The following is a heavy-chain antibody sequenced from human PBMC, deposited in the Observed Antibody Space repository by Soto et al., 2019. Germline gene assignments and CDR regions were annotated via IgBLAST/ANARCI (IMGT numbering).Heavy chain of an antibody. V-gene: IGHV3-13*04. J-gene: IGHJ4*02. D-gene: IGHD3-22*01. CDR3: ARVHFYDSSGYYGY. Sequence: GGSLRLSCAASGFTFSSYDMHWVRQVTGKGLEWVAGISTAGDTNYPDSMKGRFTISRENAKNSLYLQVNSLRVGDTAVYYCARVHFYDSSGYYGYWGQGTLVTVSS. CDR2: ISTAGDT. CDR1: GFTFSSYD.